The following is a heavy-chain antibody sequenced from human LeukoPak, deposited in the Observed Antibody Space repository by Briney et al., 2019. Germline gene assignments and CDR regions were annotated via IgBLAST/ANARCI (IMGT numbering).Heavy chain of an antibody. J-gene: IGHJ5*02. CDR2: IYISGST. Sequence: SETLSLTCTVSGGSISRYYWSWIRQHAGKGLEWIGRIYISGSTNYNPSLKSRVTMSVDTSKNQFSLKLSSVTAADTAVYYCARGMGSRVAWFDPWGQGTLVTVSS. V-gene: IGHV4-4*07. D-gene: IGHD6-13*01. CDR1: GGSISRYY. CDR3: ARGMGSRVAWFDP.